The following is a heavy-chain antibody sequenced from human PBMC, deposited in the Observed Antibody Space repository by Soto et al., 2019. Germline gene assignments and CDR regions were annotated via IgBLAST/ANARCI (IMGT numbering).Heavy chain of an antibody. Sequence: SETLSLTCTVSGGSISSGGYYWSWIRQHPGKGLEWIGYIYYSGSTYYNPSLKSRVTISVDTSKNQFSLKLNSVTAADAAVYYCARTLITGTGRGYFDSWGQGTLVTVSS. CDR3: ARTLITGTGRGYFDS. J-gene: IGHJ4*02. V-gene: IGHV4-31*03. CDR1: GGSISSGGYY. CDR2: IYYSGST. D-gene: IGHD1-7*01.